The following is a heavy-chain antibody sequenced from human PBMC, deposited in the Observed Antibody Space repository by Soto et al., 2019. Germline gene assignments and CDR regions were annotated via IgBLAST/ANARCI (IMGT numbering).Heavy chain of an antibody. D-gene: IGHD3-9*01. V-gene: IGHV4-59*08. CDR2: IYYSGST. J-gene: IGHJ5*02. CDR1: GGSISSYY. CDR3: ARHDGYFDWLLQKNNWFDP. Sequence: SETLSLTCTVSGGSISSYYWSWIRQPPGKGLEWIGYIYYSGSTNYNPSLKSRVTISVDTSKNQFSLKLSSVTAADTAVYYCARHDGYFDWLLQKNNWFDPRGQGTLVTVSS.